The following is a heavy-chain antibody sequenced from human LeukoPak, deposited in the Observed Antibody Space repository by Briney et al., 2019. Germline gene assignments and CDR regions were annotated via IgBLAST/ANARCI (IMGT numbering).Heavy chain of an antibody. CDR1: GYTFTGYY. D-gene: IGHD3-3*01. Sequence: ASVKVSCKASGYTFTGYYMHWVRQAPGQGLEWMGWINPNSGGTNYAQKFQGRVTMTRDTSISTAYMELSRLRSEDTAVYYCARGSYDFWSGLPAPYYFDYWGQGTLVTVSS. V-gene: IGHV1-2*02. CDR2: INPNSGGT. CDR3: ARGSYDFWSGLPAPYYFDY. J-gene: IGHJ4*02.